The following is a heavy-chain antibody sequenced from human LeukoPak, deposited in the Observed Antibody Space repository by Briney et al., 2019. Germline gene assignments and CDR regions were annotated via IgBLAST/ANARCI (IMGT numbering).Heavy chain of an antibody. D-gene: IGHD5-18*01. V-gene: IGHV3-53*01. CDR1: GFTVSSNY. CDR2: IYSGGST. J-gene: IGHJ5*02. CDR3: ARDFSDTDWFDP. Sequence: QAGGSLRLSCAASGFTVSSNYMSWVRQAPGKGLEWVSVIYSGGSTYYADSVKGRFTISRDNAKNSLYLQMNSLRAEDTAVYYCARDFSDTDWFDPWGQGTLVTVSS.